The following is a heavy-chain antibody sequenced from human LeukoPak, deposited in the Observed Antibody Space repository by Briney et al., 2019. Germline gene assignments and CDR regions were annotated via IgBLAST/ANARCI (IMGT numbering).Heavy chain of an antibody. CDR1: GYTVTSYG. J-gene: IGHJ4*02. V-gene: IGHV1-18*04. CDR2: RNADNGNT. CDR3: ARGDRYSSSWYTDY. D-gene: IGHD6-13*01. Sequence: ASVKVSCKASGYTVTSYGISWIRLAPGQGLEWMGWRNADNGNTNYAQKLQGRVTMTTDTSTSTAYMELRSLRSDDTAVYYCARGDRYSSSWYTDYWGQGTLVTVSS.